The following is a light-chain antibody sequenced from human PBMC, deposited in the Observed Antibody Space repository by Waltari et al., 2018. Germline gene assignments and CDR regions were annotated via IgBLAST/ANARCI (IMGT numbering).Light chain of an antibody. CDR2: KVS. Sequence: DVVMTQSPLSLPVTLGQPASISCRSSQSLVHTDGVTYLHWFPQRPGQSPRRPIYKVSNRDSGVPDRFSGSGSGTDFTLQISRVEAEDVGVYYCMQGTHWPLYTFGRGTNLEIK. CDR3: MQGTHWPLYT. J-gene: IGKJ2*01. V-gene: IGKV2-30*02. CDR1: QSLVHTDGVTY.